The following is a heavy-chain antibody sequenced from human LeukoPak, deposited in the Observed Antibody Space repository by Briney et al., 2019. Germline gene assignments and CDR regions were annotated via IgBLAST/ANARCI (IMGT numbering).Heavy chain of an antibody. CDR1: GFTFSSYA. Sequence: GKSLRLSCAASGFTFSSYAMSWVRQAPGKGLEWVSAISGSGGSTYYADSVKGRFTISRDNSKNTLYLQMNSLRAEDTAVYYCAKDYYGGNSQYYHYGMDVWGQGTTVTVSS. J-gene: IGHJ6*02. D-gene: IGHD4-23*01. CDR3: AKDYYGGNSQYYHYGMDV. CDR2: ISGSGGST. V-gene: IGHV3-23*01.